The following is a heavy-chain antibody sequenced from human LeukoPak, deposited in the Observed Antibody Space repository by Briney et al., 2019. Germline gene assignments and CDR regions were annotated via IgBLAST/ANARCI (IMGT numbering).Heavy chain of an antibody. CDR2: IWYDGSNK. Sequence: GGSLRLSCVASGFSFSTYGIHWVHQAPGKGLEWVAVIWYDGSNKFYADSVKGRFTISRDNSKNTLYLQMNSLRAEDTAVYFCARASGPFDYWGQGTLVTVSS. J-gene: IGHJ4*02. CDR1: GFSFSTYG. V-gene: IGHV3-33*01. CDR3: ARASGPFDY.